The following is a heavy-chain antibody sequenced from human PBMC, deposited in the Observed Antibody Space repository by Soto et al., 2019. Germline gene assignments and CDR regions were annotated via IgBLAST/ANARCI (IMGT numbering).Heavy chain of an antibody. V-gene: IGHV4-34*02. Sequence: QVQLQQWGAGLLKPSETLSLTCAVYGGSFSGYYGTWIRQAPGKGLEWIGEINHCGGTNYNSSLKSRVTISVDTSKNQFSLILYSVTAADTAVYYCARGRQYYQFWSGCQNEGPCAMDVWGQGTTVTVSS. CDR2: INHCGGT. J-gene: IGHJ6*02. D-gene: IGHD3-3*02. CDR1: GGSFSGYY. CDR3: ARGRQYYQFWSGCQNEGPCAMDV.